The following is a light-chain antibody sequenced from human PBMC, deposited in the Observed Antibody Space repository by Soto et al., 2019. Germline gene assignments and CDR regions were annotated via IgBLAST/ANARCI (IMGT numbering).Light chain of an antibody. V-gene: IGLV6-57*02. CDR2: EDD. CDR1: GGSIATNY. CDR3: HFTDSPKLV. Sequence: NFMLTQPHSVSESPGKTVTISCTGSGGSIATNYVQWHQQRPGSAPTTVIYEDDKRPSGVPDRFSGSIDRSSNSASLIISGLKTQEKAENSNHFTDSPKLVLGRGTKLTVL. J-gene: IGLJ2*01.